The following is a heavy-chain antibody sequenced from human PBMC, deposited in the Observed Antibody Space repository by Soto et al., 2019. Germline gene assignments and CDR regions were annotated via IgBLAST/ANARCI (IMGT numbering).Heavy chain of an antibody. CDR3: ARIGYGSSSFDY. V-gene: IGHV3-7*03. Sequence: GGSLRLSCVASGFTFNNYWMSWVRQAPGKGLEWLANINQDGSVKYYVDSVKGRFTISRDNTKNSLYLQMNSLRVEDTAVYYCARIGYGSSSFDYWGQGTLVTVSS. J-gene: IGHJ4*02. CDR2: INQDGSVK. D-gene: IGHD6-6*01. CDR1: GFTFNNYW.